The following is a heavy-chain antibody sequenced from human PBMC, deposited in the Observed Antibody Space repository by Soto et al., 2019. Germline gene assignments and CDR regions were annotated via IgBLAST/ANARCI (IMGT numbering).Heavy chain of an antibody. CDR1: GFSFANSW. D-gene: IGHD6-6*01. V-gene: IGHV5-51*01. J-gene: IGHJ5*02. Sequence: GESLKISCQGSGFSFANSWIGWVRQTPGKGLEWMGIIYPGDSDTIYSPSFQGHVTISADKSISTAYLQWSSLKASDTAMYYCARLASIGTLVGDWLDPWGQRTLVTVSS. CDR2: IYPGDSDT. CDR3: ARLASIGTLVGDWLDP.